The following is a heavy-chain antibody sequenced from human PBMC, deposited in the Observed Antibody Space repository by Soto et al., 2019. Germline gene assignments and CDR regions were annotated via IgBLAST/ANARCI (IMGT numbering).Heavy chain of an antibody. CDR2: IYSGGST. CDR3: ARLRSGSYSHFDY. CDR1: GFTVSSNY. Sequence: EVPLVESGGGLVQPGGSLRLSCAASGFTVSSNYMSWVRQAPGKGLEWVSVIYSGGSTYYADSVKGRFTISRDNSKNTLYLQMNSLRAEDTAVYYCARLRSGSYSHFDYWGQGTLVTVSS. V-gene: IGHV3-66*01. D-gene: IGHD1-26*01. J-gene: IGHJ4*02.